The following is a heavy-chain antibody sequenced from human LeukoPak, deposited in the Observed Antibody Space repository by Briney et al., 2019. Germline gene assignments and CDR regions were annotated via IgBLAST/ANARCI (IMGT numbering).Heavy chain of an antibody. D-gene: IGHD5-24*01. CDR1: GYTFTGYY. CDR3: ARSPPAEMATTGVDY. Sequence: ASVKVSCKASGYTFTGYYIHWVRQAPGQGLEWMGWINPNSGGTYHAQKFQGRVTMTRDTSISTAYMELSRLRSDDTAVYYCARSPPAEMATTGVDYWGQGTLVTVSS. J-gene: IGHJ4*02. CDR2: INPNSGGT. V-gene: IGHV1-2*02.